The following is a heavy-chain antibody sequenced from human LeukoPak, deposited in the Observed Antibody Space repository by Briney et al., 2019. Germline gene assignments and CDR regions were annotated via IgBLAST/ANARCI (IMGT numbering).Heavy chain of an antibody. Sequence: SGGSLSLSCAACGFSVISNYISWGRQSPGNGLEWVSAMYSGGSTYYADYVKGRFTISRDNSKNTLYLQMNSLRAEDTAVYYCARGLWASPADWGQGTLVTVSS. D-gene: IGHD3-16*01. CDR3: ARGLWASPAD. CDR1: GFSVISNY. V-gene: IGHV3-53*01. J-gene: IGHJ4*02. CDR2: MYSGGST.